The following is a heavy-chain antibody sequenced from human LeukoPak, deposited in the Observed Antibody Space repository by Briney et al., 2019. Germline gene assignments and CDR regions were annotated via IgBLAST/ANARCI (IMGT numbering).Heavy chain of an antibody. CDR2: IYYSGST. CDR1: GGSLSSSY. Sequence: SETLSLTCTVSGGSLSSSYWSWIRQPPGKGLEWVGYIYYSGSTHYNPSLKSRVTISVDTTKNQFSLKLISVTAADTAVYYCARDQGGYLTYFDYWGQGTLVTVSS. V-gene: IGHV4-59*01. D-gene: IGHD3-22*01. CDR3: ARDQGGYLTYFDY. J-gene: IGHJ4*02.